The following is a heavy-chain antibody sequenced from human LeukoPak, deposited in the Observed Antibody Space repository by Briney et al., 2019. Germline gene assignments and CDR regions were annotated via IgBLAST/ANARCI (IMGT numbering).Heavy chain of an antibody. D-gene: IGHD6-13*01. Sequence: PGGSLRLSCAASGFSFTNYDMHWVRQAAGKGLEWVSGIGTAGDTYYPGSVKGRFTISRENAKTSLYLQMNSLSAGDTAVYYCASSPAYSNNWDAIDNWGQGTLVTVSS. V-gene: IGHV3-13*01. J-gene: IGHJ4*02. CDR2: IGTAGDT. CDR1: GFSFTNYD. CDR3: ASSPAYSNNWDAIDN.